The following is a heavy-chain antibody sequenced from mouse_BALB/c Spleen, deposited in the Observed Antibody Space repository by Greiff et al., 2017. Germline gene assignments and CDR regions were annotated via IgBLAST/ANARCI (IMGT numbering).Heavy chain of an antibody. Sequence: VQLKESGPELMKPGASVKISCTASGYSFTSYYMHWVKQSHGKSLEWIGYIDPFNGGTSYNQKFKGKATLTVDKSSSTAYMHLSSLTSEDSAVYYCAAYYGNWDYAMDYWGQGTSVTVSS. V-gene: IGHV1S135*01. CDR1: GYSFTSYY. CDR2: IDPFNGGT. D-gene: IGHD2-10*01. CDR3: AAYYGNWDYAMDY. J-gene: IGHJ4*01.